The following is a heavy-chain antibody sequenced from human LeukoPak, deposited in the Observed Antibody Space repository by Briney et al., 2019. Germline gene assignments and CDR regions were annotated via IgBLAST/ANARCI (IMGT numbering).Heavy chain of an antibody. CDR3: ARVKGYSYGFAWFDP. CDR1: GYSISSGYY. V-gene: IGHV4-38-2*02. CDR2: IYHSGST. J-gene: IGHJ5*02. D-gene: IGHD5-18*01. Sequence: SETLSLTCTVSGYSISSGYYWAWIRQPPGQGLEWIGDIYHSGSTNYNPSLKSRVTISVDTSKNQFSLKLSSVTAADTAVYYCARVKGYSYGFAWFDPWGQGTLVTVSS.